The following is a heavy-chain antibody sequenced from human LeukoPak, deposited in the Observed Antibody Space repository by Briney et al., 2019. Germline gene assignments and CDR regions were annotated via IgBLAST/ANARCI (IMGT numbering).Heavy chain of an antibody. CDR1: GFTFSSYA. D-gene: IGHD6-25*01. CDR3: AKEDSSGSGYFDY. J-gene: IGHJ4*02. V-gene: IGHV3-30*18. CDR2: ISYDGSNK. Sequence: GGSLRLSCAVSGFTFSSYAMSWVRQAPGKGLEWVAVISYDGSNKYYADSVKGRFTTSRDNSKNTLYLQMNSLRAEDTAVYYCAKEDSSGSGYFDYWGQGTLVTVSS.